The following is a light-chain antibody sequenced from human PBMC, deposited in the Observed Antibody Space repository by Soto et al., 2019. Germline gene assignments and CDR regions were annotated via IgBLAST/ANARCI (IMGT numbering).Light chain of an antibody. CDR3: QQYDSYSSGP. Sequence: DIPMTQSPSTLSASVGDRVTITCRASQTINSWLAWYQQKPGKAPKVLIFDASSLKNGVPSRFSGSGSGTGFTLTIRNLQPDYFATFYCQQYDSYSSGPFGQGTKVEIK. V-gene: IGKV1-5*01. J-gene: IGKJ1*01. CDR2: DAS. CDR1: QTINSW.